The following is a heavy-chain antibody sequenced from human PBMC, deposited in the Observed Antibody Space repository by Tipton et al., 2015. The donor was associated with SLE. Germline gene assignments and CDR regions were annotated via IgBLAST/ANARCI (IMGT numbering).Heavy chain of an antibody. CDR1: GGSISSGSYY. J-gene: IGHJ4*02. D-gene: IGHD3-3*01. CDR2: IYTSGST. V-gene: IGHV4-61*02. Sequence: LRLSCTVSGGSISSGSYYWSWIRQPAGKGLEWIGRIYTSGSTNYNPSLKSRVTISVDTSKNQFSLKLSSVTAADTAVYYCARSIWSGYRFDYWGQGTLVTVSS. CDR3: ARSIWSGYRFDY.